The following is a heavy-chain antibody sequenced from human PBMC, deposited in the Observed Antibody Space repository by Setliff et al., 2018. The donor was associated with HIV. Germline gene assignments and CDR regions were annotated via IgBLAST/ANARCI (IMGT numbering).Heavy chain of an antibody. Sequence: SETLSLTCSVSGGSMSPYYWSWIRQPAGKGLEWIGRIYSSGSTIYNPSLRSRVTMSVDTSKSQLSLKLTSVTAADTAVYYCARVFPPIRGAPFGTPPGAFDIWGQGTMVTVSS. V-gene: IGHV4-4*07. CDR1: GGSMSPYY. CDR3: ARVFPPIRGAPFGTPPGAFDI. D-gene: IGHD2-15*01. J-gene: IGHJ3*02. CDR2: IYSSGST.